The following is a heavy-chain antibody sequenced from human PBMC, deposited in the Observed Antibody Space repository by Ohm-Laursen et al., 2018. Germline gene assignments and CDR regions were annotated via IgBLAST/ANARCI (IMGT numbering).Heavy chain of an antibody. CDR1: RFTFSDYG. J-gene: IGHJ4*02. D-gene: IGHD1-14*01. V-gene: IGHV3-30*18. CDR2: ISYDGSNK. CDR3: ANGRHITAGYPEFDY. Sequence: RSLRLSCTASRFTFSDYGMHWVRQAPGKGLEWVTFISYDGSNKYYADSVKGRFTISRDNSKNTLYLQMNSLRTEDAAVYYCANGRHITAGYPEFDYWGQGTLVTVSS.